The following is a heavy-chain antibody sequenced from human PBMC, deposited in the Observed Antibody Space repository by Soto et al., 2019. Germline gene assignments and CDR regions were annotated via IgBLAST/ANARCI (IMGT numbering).Heavy chain of an antibody. Sequence: GGSLRLSCAASGFTFDDYGMSWVRQAPGKGLEWVSGINWNGGSTGYADSVKGRFTISRDNDKNSLYLQMNSLRAEDTALYHCASVGPLTHAIYYGSASYYYYYYMDVWGKGTTVTVSS. CDR3: ASVGPLTHAIYYGSASYYYYYYMDV. CDR1: GFTFDDYG. CDR2: INWNGGST. J-gene: IGHJ6*03. D-gene: IGHD3-10*01. V-gene: IGHV3-20*01.